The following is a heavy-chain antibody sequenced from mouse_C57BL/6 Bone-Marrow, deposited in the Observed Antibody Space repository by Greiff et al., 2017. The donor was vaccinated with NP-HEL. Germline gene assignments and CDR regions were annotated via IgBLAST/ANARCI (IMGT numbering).Heavy chain of an antibody. CDR3: ARLLSWFAY. D-gene: IGHD1-1*01. CDR2: IDPSESYT. CDR1: GYTFTSYW. Sequence: QVQLQQPGAELVRPGTSVKLSCKASGYTFTSYWMHWVKQRPGQGLEWIGVIDPSESYTNYNQKFKGKATLTVDTSSSTAYMQLSSLTSEDSAVYYCARLLSWFAYWGQGTLVTVSA. J-gene: IGHJ3*01. V-gene: IGHV1-59*01.